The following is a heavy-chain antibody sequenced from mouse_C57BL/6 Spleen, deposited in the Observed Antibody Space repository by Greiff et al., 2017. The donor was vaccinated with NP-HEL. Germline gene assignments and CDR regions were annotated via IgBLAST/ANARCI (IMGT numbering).Heavy chain of an antibody. D-gene: IGHD1-1*01. CDR2: ISYDGSN. CDR3: ARANYGSGY. J-gene: IGHJ2*01. V-gene: IGHV3-6*01. CDR1: GYSITSGYY. Sequence: DVKLQESGPGLVKPSQSLSLTCSVTGYSITSGYYWNWIRQFPGNKLEWMGYISYDGSNNYNPSLKNRISITRDTSKNQFFLKLNSVTTEDTATYYCARANYGSGYWGQGTTLTVSS.